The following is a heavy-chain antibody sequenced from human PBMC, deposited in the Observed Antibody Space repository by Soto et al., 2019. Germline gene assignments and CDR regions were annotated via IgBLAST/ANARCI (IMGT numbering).Heavy chain of an antibody. D-gene: IGHD3-22*01. CDR3: AKRRILDSSGYYAPDV. CDR1: GFTVSSYA. J-gene: IGHJ3*01. Sequence: GGSLRLSCAASGFTVSSYAMSWVRQAPGKGLEWVSGITSGGSTYYADSVKGRFTISRDNSKNTLYLQMNSLRAEDTAVYYCAKRRILDSSGYYAPDVWGQGTMVTVSS. CDR2: ITSGGST. V-gene: IGHV3-23*01.